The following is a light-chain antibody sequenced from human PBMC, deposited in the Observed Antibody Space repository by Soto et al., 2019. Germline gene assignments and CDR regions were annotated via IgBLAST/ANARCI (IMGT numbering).Light chain of an antibody. CDR2: EVS. J-gene: IGLJ1*01. CDR3: SSYTSSSTYV. CDR1: SSDVGVDNY. V-gene: IGLV2-14*01. Sequence: QSVLTQPASVAGSPGQSITISCTGTSSDVGVDNYVSWYQQHPGKAPKLMIYEVSNRPSGVSNRFSGSKSGNPASLTISGLQAEDEADYYCSSYTSSSTYVFGTGTKLTVL.